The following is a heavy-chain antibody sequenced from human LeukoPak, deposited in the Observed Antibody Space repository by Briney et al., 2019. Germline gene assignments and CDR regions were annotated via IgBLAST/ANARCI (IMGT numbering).Heavy chain of an antibody. D-gene: IGHD4-11*01. CDR1: GFTFSSYA. V-gene: IGHV3-23*01. CDR3: AKDRKYGTVTGYFDY. Sequence: GGALRLSCAGSGFTFSSYAMSWVRQAPGKGLEWVSAISGSGSSTYYADSVKGRFTISRDNSKNTLYLQMNSLRAEDTAVYYWAKDRKYGTVTGYFDYWGQGTLVTVSS. J-gene: IGHJ4*02. CDR2: ISGSGSST.